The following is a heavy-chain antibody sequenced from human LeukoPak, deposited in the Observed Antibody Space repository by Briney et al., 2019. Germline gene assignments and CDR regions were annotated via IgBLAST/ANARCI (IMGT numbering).Heavy chain of an antibody. Sequence: ASVKVSCKASGYTFITYYMHWVRQAPGQGLEWMGRIDPSGGSTSYAQKFQGRVTMTRDTSTSTVYMELSSLRSEDTAVYYCAKDGGWGNADYWGQGTLVTVSS. D-gene: IGHD3-16*01. CDR1: GYTFITYY. CDR2: IDPSGGST. J-gene: IGHJ4*02. V-gene: IGHV1-46*01. CDR3: AKDGGWGNADY.